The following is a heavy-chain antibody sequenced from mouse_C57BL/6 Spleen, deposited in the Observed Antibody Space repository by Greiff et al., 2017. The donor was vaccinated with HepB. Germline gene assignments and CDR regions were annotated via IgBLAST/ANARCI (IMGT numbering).Heavy chain of an antibody. Sequence: EVKLVESGGGLVKPGGSLKLSCAASGFTFSSYTMSWVRQTPEKRLEWVATISGGGGNTYYPDSVKGRFTISRDNAKNTLYLQMSSLRSEDTALYYCAREELIVLRYDYWGQGTTLTVSS. CDR1: GFTFSSYT. CDR3: AREELIVLRYDY. D-gene: IGHD1-1*01. V-gene: IGHV5-9*01. CDR2: ISGGGGNT. J-gene: IGHJ2*01.